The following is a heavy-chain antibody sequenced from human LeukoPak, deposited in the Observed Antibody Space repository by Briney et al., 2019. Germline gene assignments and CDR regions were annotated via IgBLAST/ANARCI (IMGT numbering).Heavy chain of an antibody. CDR3: ARAPGIAAASYYYGMDV. V-gene: IGHV4-30-2*01. CDR1: GGSISSGGYS. J-gene: IGHJ6*02. D-gene: IGHD6-13*01. Sequence: SQTLSLTCAVSGGSISSGGYSWSWIRQPPGKGLGWIGYIYHSGSTYYNPSLKSRVTISVDRSKNQFSLKLSSVTAADTAVYYCARAPGIAAASYYYGMDVWGQGTTVTVSS. CDR2: IYHSGST.